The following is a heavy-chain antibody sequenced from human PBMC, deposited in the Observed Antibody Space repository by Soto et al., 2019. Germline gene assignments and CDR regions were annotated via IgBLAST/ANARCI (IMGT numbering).Heavy chain of an antibody. CDR1: GFTFSSYA. Sequence: PGGSLRLSCAASGFTFSSYAMHWVRQAPGKGLEWVAVISYDGSNKYYADSVKGRFTISRDNSKNTLYLQMNSLRAEDTAVYYGARVVDTAMGGLGYWGQGTLVTVSS. V-gene: IGHV3-30-3*01. J-gene: IGHJ4*02. CDR3: ARVVDTAMGGLGY. D-gene: IGHD5-18*01. CDR2: ISYDGSNK.